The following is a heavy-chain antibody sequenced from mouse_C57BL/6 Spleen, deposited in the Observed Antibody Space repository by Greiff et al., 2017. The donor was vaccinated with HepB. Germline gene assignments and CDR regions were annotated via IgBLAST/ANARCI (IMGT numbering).Heavy chain of an antibody. J-gene: IGHJ2*01. CDR2: INPNNGGT. D-gene: IGHD3-1*01. V-gene: IGHV1-22*01. CDR1: GYTFTDYN. CDR3: ASTARASYYFDY. Sequence: VQLQQSGPELVKPGASVKMSCKASGYTFTDYNMHWVKQSHGKSLEWIGYINPNNGGTSDNQKFKGKATLTVNKSSSTAYMELRSLTSEDSAVYYCASTARASYYFDYWGQGTTLTVSS.